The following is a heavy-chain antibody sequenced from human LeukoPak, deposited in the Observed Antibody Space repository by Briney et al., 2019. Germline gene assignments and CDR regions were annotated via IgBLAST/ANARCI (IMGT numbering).Heavy chain of an antibody. CDR1: GFTFSSYT. V-gene: IGHV3-64*01. Sequence: AGPLTLPCVASGFTFSSYTMHWLRQPPGKGLEYVSGITSDGGSTYYANSVKGRITTSRDNSKKTVFLQMGSLSAEEMAVYYCARDCTSGWWYFDYWGLGTLVTVSS. CDR3: ARDCTSGWWYFDY. D-gene: IGHD6-19*01. J-gene: IGHJ4*02. CDR2: ITSDGGST.